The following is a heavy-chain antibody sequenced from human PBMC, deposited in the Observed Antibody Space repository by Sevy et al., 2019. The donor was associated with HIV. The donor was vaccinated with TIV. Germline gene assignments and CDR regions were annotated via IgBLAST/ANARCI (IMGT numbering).Heavy chain of an antibody. CDR1: RFTFSTYG. D-gene: IGHD3-10*01. J-gene: IGHJ3*02. CDR3: VKGLGMVQGALLSDDI. CDR2: IRYDGTTK. Sequence: GGSLRLSCAASRFTFSTYGMHWVRQAPGKGLEWVTFIRYDGTTKYYADSVKGRFTVSRDNSKNTLYLQMNSLRAEDTAVYYCVKGLGMVQGALLSDDIWGQGTKVTVSS. V-gene: IGHV3-30*02.